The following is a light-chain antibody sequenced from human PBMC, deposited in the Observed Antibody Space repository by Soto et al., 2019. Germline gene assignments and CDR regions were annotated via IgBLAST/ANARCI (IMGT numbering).Light chain of an antibody. CDR2: DAS. V-gene: IGKV3-11*01. CDR3: HQRSSWPPT. CDR1: QSVSSY. J-gene: IGKJ5*01. Sequence: EIVLTQSPATLSLSPGERATLSCRASQSVSSYLAWYQQKPGQGPRLLIYDASNRATGVSARFSGSGSGTDFTLTISSLEPEDFAVYYCHQRSSWPPTFGQGTRLEIK.